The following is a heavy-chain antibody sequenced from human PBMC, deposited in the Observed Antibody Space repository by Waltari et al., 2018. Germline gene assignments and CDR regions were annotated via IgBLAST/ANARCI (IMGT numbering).Heavy chain of an antibody. CDR1: AFTFNIYT. V-gene: IGHV3-48*04. D-gene: IGHD2-21*01. CDR2: ISGSSSAI. Sequence: EVHLVESGGGFVQPGGSLRLSCAASAFTFNIYTMSWVRQAPGKGLEWIAYISGSSSAIYHADAVEGRFTISRDNAKNSLYLQMSSLRAEDTAVYYCARHLRPYCVGDCYSGLAYWGQGTLVTVSS. J-gene: IGHJ4*02. CDR3: ARHLRPYCVGDCYSGLAY.